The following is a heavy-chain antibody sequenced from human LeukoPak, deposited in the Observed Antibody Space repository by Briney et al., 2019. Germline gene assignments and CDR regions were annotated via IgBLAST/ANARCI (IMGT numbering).Heavy chain of an antibody. CDR1: GGTFSGYA. J-gene: IGHJ5*02. V-gene: IGHV1-69*13. D-gene: IGHD2-15*01. Sequence: GASVKVSCKASGGTFSGYAISWVRQAPGQGLEWMGGTIPIFGTANYAQKLQGRVTITADDSTSTAYMELSSLRSEDTAVYYCARDKTPIQGGWYIWFDPWGQGTLVTVSS. CDR2: TIPIFGTA. CDR3: ARDKTPIQGGWYIWFDP.